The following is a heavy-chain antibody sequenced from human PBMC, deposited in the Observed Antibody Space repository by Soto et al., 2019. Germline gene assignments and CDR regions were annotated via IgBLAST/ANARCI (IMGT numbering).Heavy chain of an antibody. Sequence: GGALILSGAASEFTFSDYYMRWIRQAPGKGLEWVSYISSSSSYTNYADSVKGRFTISRDNAKNSLYLQMNSLRAEDTAVYYCARDEGYGDYVVGDYWGQGTLVTVYS. CDR1: EFTFSDYY. V-gene: IGHV3-11*06. CDR2: ISSSSSYT. J-gene: IGHJ4*02. CDR3: ARDEGYGDYVVGDY. D-gene: IGHD4-17*01.